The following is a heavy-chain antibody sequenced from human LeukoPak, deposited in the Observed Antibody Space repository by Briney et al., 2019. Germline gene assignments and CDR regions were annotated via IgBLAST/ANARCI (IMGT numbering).Heavy chain of an antibody. Sequence: GGSLRLSCAASGFTFSSYAMHWVRQTPGKGLEWVAVISYDGSNKYYADSVKGRFTISRDNSKNTLYLQMNSLRAEDTAVYYCARGEPTGDGGDYWGQGTLVTVSS. CDR2: ISYDGSNK. V-gene: IGHV3-30-3*01. D-gene: IGHD7-27*01. CDR3: ARGEPTGDGGDY. CDR1: GFTFSSYA. J-gene: IGHJ4*02.